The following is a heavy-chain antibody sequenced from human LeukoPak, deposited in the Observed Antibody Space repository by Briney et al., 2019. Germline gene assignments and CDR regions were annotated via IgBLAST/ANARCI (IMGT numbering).Heavy chain of an antibody. J-gene: IGHJ4*02. CDR2: INWNSGST. CDR3: ARRRVTFVRGVDITSYFFDY. V-gene: IGHV3-20*04. CDR1: GFTFDDYG. D-gene: IGHD3-10*01. Sequence: GGSLRLSCAASGFTFDDYGMSWVRQAPGKGLEWVSGINWNSGSTGYANSVKGRFTISRDNAKNSLYLQMNSLRAEDTALYYCARRRVTFVRGVDITSYFFDYWGQGTLVTVSS.